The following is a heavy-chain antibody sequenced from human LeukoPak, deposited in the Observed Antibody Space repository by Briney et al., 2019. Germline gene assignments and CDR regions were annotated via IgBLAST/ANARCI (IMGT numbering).Heavy chain of an antibody. J-gene: IGHJ4*02. Sequence: GASVKVSCKASGYSFSDYYMHWVRQAPGQGLEWMGWLNPDTGGTNYAQRFQGRVTMTRDTSISTAHMELSRLSSDDTAVYYCARVWATVTTDYWGQGTLVTVSS. CDR2: LNPDTGGT. D-gene: IGHD4-17*01. V-gene: IGHV1-2*02. CDR1: GYSFSDYY. CDR3: ARVWATVTTDY.